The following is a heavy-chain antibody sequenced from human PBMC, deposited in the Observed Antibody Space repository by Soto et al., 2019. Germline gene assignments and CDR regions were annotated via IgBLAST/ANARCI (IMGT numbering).Heavy chain of an antibody. V-gene: IGHV4-59*06. CDR2: IYYSGST. D-gene: IGHD5-12*01. Sequence: SETLSLTCTVSGGSISSYYWSWIRQPPGKGLEWIGYIYYSGSTYYNPSLKSRVTISVDTSKNQFSLKLSSVTAADTAVYYCARKRLGGYSGYGDWGQGTMVTVSS. J-gene: IGHJ3*01. CDR1: GGSISSYY. CDR3: ARKRLGGYSGYGD.